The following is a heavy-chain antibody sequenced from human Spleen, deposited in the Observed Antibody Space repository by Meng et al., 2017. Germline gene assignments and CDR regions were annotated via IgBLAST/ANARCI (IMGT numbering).Heavy chain of an antibody. Sequence: VRSGAEGKMPGDSVKGSCEASTYTFTDYYIHGVRQAPGQGLECMGRINPNTGGTDYAQKFQGRVTMTRDTSITTAHMELSRLTSDDTAVYYCARGGGYDFLTTFYNWYFDLWGQGTLVTVSS. D-gene: IGHD3-9*01. CDR1: TYTFTDYY. J-gene: IGHJ2*01. V-gene: IGHV1-2*06. CDR3: ARGGGYDFLTTFYNWYFDL. CDR2: INPNTGGT.